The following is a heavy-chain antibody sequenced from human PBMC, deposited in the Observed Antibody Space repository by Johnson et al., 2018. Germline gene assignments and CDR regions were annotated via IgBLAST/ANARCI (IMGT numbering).Heavy chain of an antibody. V-gene: IGHV3-9*01. CDR3: VLGVDIGMWWVDV. CDR2: ISWNSGSI. D-gene: IGHD5-12*01. CDR1: GFTFDDYA. Sequence: VQLVQCGGGLVQPGRTLRLACAASGFTFDDYAMHWVRQAPGKGLEWVSGISWNSGSIGYADSVKGRFTISRDNAKNSLYLQMNSLRAEDTALYYCVLGVDIGMWWVDVWGKGTTVTVSS. J-gene: IGHJ6*04.